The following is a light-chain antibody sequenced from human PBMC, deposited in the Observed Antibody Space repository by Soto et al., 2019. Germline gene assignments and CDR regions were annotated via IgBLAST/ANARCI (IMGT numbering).Light chain of an antibody. CDR3: SSYAGSDYPYV. Sequence: QSVLTQPPSASGSPGQSVTIACTGTSKDVGYYNYVSWYQQPPGKAPKLLIYDVSKRPSGVPDRFSGSKSGNTASLTVSGLQDEDEGDYYCSSYAGSDYPYVFGTGIKVTVL. CDR2: DVS. CDR1: SKDVGYYNY. V-gene: IGLV2-8*01. J-gene: IGLJ1*01.